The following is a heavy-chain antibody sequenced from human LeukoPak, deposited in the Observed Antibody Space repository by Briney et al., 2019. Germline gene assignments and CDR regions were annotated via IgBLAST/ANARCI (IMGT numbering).Heavy chain of an antibody. J-gene: IGHJ4*02. CDR3: ASQAAYSFDY. CDR1: GGSISSSSYY. CDR2: IYYSGST. D-gene: IGHD2-15*01. V-gene: IGHV4-39*01. Sequence: PSETLSLTCTVSGGSISSSSYYWGWIRQPPGKGLEWIGSIYYSGSTYYNPSLKSRVTISVDTSKNQFSLKLSSVTAADTAVYYCASQAAYSFDYWGQGTLVTVSS.